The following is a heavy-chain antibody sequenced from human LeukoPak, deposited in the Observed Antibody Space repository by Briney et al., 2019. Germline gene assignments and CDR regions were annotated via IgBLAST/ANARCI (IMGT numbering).Heavy chain of an antibody. D-gene: IGHD2-2*01. CDR2: IYNSGRT. J-gene: IGHJ4*02. CDR1: GGSISSHY. Sequence: SETLSLTCTVSGGSISSHYWSWIRQPPGKGLEWIGYIYNSGRTNYNPSLKSRVTISADTSKNQFSLKLSSVTAADTGVYYCARGRTYATRFDYWGRGTLVTVSS. CDR3: ARGRTYATRFDY. V-gene: IGHV4-59*08.